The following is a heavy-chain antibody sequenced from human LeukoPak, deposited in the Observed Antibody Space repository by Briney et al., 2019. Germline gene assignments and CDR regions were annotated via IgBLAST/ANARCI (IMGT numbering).Heavy chain of an antibody. CDR2: IRSSGSTI. V-gene: IGHV3-48*03. Sequence: GGSLRLSCAASGFTFSSYEMNWVRQAPGKGLEWVSYIRSSGSTIYYADSVKGRFTISRDNAKNSLYLQMNSLRAEDTAVYCCAGESGYSSSGLDYWGQGTLVTVSS. J-gene: IGHJ4*02. D-gene: IGHD6-19*01. CDR3: AGESGYSSSGLDY. CDR1: GFTFSSYE.